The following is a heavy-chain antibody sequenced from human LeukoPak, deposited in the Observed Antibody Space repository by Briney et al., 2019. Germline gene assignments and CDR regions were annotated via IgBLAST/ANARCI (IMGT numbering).Heavy chain of an antibody. Sequence: SETLSLTCTVSGGSISSGDYYWSWIRQPPGKGLEWIGYIYYSGSTYYNPSLKSRVTISVDTSKNQFSLKLSSVTAADTAVYYCARVSNYYGVDVWGQGTTVTVSS. CDR1: GGSISSGDYY. V-gene: IGHV4-30-4*01. CDR2: IYYSGST. CDR3: ARVSNYYGVDV. J-gene: IGHJ6*02.